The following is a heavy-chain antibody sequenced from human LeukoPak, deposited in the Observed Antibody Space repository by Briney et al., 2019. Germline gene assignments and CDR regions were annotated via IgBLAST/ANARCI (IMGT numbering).Heavy chain of an antibody. CDR3: ARGRFPTVTTYWFDP. V-gene: IGHV1-8*01. CDR1: GYSFSNYD. CDR2: MNPNSGNT. D-gene: IGHD4-11*01. Sequence: ASVKVSCKPSGYSFSNYDINWVRLRQATGQGPEWLGWMNPNSGNTGYAQKFRGRVTITRNTSISTAYMELSSLRSEDTAVYYCARGRFPTVTTYWFDPWGQGTLVTVSS. J-gene: IGHJ5*02.